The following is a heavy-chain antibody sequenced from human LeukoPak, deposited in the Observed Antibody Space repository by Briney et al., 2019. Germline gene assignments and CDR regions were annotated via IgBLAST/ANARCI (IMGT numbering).Heavy chain of an antibody. J-gene: IGHJ6*02. CDR1: GFTFRNAW. V-gene: IGHV3-15*01. Sequence: GGSLRFSCAASGFTFRNAWMSWVRQAPGKGLEWVGRIKSKTDGGTTDYAAPVKGRFTISRDDSKNTLYLQMNSLKTEDTAVYYCTTDSDSITMIVGYYGMDVWGQGTTVTVSS. D-gene: IGHD3-22*01. CDR2: IKSKTDGGTT. CDR3: TTDSDSITMIVGYYGMDV.